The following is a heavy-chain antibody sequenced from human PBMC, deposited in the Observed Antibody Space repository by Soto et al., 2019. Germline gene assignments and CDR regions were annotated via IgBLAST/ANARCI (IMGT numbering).Heavy chain of an antibody. CDR3: ARDRSDSSRDESFDI. CDR2: IYRGLST. V-gene: IGHV3-53*01. J-gene: IGHJ3*02. CDR1: GFNVTNTY. Sequence: EVQLVESGGGLIQHGGSLRLSCAVSGFNVTNTYMSWVRQAPSKGLEWVSVIYRGLSTFYADSVKGRFTVSRDDSKNPVSRQMNSLRAEDTAVYYCARDRSDSSRDESFDIWGQGTMVTVSS. D-gene: IGHD6-6*01.